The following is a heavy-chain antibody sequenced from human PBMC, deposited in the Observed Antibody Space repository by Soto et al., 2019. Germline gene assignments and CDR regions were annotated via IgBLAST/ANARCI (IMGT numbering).Heavy chain of an antibody. Sequence: SETLSLTCTVSGGSISSSSYYWGWIRQPPGKGLEWIGSIYYSGSTYYNPSLKSRVTISVDTSKNQFSLKLSSVTAADTAVYYCARHYAYDYGDYVPYYYYMDVWGKGTTVTVSS. J-gene: IGHJ6*03. CDR2: IYYSGST. CDR3: ARHYAYDYGDYVPYYYYMDV. CDR1: GGSISSSSYY. D-gene: IGHD4-17*01. V-gene: IGHV4-39*01.